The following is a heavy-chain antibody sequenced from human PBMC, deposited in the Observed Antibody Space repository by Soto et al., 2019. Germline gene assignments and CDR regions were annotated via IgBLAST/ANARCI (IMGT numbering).Heavy chain of an antibody. D-gene: IGHD3-9*01. CDR3: AREDILTGSNYFDY. V-gene: IGHV3-48*01. Sequence: EVQLVESGGGLVQPGGSLRLSCAASGFTFSSYSMNWVRQAPGKGLEWVSYISSSSSTIYYADSVKGRFTISRDNAKNARYLQMNSLRAEDTAVYYCAREDILTGSNYFDYWGQGTLVTVSS. J-gene: IGHJ4*02. CDR1: GFTFSSYS. CDR2: ISSSSSTI.